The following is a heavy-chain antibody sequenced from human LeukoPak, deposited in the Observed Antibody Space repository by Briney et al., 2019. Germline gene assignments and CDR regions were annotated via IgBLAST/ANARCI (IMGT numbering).Heavy chain of an antibody. V-gene: IGHV3-30*02. Sequence: GGSLRLSCAASGFTFRNFGMHWVRQAPGKEPEWVTFISYDGINNYYTDSVKGRFTISRDNSKNTLYLQLNSLRPEDTAVYYCAKDVRPGIVVVPPAVGGFDPWGQGTLVTVSS. CDR2: ISYDGINN. D-gene: IGHD2-2*01. CDR3: AKDVRPGIVVVPPAVGGFDP. J-gene: IGHJ5*02. CDR1: GFTFRNFG.